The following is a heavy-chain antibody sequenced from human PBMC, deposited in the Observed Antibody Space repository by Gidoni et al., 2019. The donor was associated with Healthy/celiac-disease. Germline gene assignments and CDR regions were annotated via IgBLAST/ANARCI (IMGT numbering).Heavy chain of an antibody. CDR3: ARDRGIVVVPAASDGMDV. V-gene: IGHV3-33*01. Sequence: QVQLVESGGGVVQPGRSLRLSCAASGFTFSSYGMHWVRQAPGKGLEWVAVIWYDGSNKYYADSVKGRFTISRDNSKNTLYLQMNSLRAEDTAVYYCARDRGIVVVPAASDGMDVWGQGTTVTVSS. D-gene: IGHD2-2*01. J-gene: IGHJ6*02. CDR2: IWYDGSNK. CDR1: GFTFSSYG.